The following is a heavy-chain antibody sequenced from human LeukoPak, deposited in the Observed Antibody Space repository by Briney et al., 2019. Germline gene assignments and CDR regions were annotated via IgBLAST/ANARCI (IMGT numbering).Heavy chain of an antibody. CDR2: ISSDGSYT. V-gene: IGHV3-33*05. J-gene: IGHJ6*03. Sequence: GGSLRLSCAASGFSFRTYPMHWVRQAPGKGLEWVAVISSDGSYTSSADSVKGRFIISRDNAKNSLYLHLNSLRDEDTAIYYCARDPYNGDYGDFYYYYMDVWGKGTTVTISS. CDR3: ARDPYNGDYGDFYYYYMDV. D-gene: IGHD3-16*01. CDR1: GFSFRTYP.